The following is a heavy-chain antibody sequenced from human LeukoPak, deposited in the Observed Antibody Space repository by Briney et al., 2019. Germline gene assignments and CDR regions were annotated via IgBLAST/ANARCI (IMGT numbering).Heavy chain of an antibody. J-gene: IGHJ4*02. Sequence: GESLKISCKGSGYSFTSYWIGWVRQMPGKGLEWMGIIYPGDSDTRYSPSFQGQVTISADKSFSTAYLQWSSLKASDTAMYYCARLLGYCSSSSCRGYFDYWGQGTLVTVSS. CDR1: GYSFTSYW. V-gene: IGHV5-51*01. D-gene: IGHD2-2*01. CDR2: IYPGDSDT. CDR3: ARLLGYCSSSSCRGYFDY.